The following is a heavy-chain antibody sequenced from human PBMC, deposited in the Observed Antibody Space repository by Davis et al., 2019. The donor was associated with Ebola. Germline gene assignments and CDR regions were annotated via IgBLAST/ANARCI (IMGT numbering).Heavy chain of an antibody. V-gene: IGHV3-11*04. J-gene: IGHJ4*02. CDR1: GFTFSDYY. CDR2: ISSSGSTI. Sequence: PGGSLRLSCAASGFTFSDYYMSWIRQAPGKGLEWVSYISSSGSTIYYADSVKGRFTISRDNSKNTLYLQMNSLRAEDTAVYYCTSSAVAGTYDYWGQGTLVTVSS. D-gene: IGHD6-19*01. CDR3: TSSAVAGTYDY.